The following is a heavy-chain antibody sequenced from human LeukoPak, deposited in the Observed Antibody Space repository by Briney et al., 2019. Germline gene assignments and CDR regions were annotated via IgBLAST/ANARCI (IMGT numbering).Heavy chain of an antibody. CDR1: GFTFSSYG. V-gene: IGHV3-23*01. Sequence: GGSLRLSCAASGFTFSSYGMSWVRQAPGKGLEWISGISGSGGSTSYVDSVKGRFTISRDNSKNTLYLQMNSLRAEDTAVYYCAKDGVGYCSGGSCYRPFDYWGQGTLVTVSS. CDR2: ISGSGGST. J-gene: IGHJ4*02. CDR3: AKDGVGYCSGGSCYRPFDY. D-gene: IGHD2-15*01.